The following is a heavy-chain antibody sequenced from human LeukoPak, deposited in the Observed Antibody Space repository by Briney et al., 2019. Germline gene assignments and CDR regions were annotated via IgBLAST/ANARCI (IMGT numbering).Heavy chain of an antibody. J-gene: IGHJ4*02. CDR3: ARRQTYFDY. CDR1: GGSISPYF. V-gene: IGHV4-4*09. Sequence: PSETLSLTCTVSGGSISPYFWSWIRQPPGKGLEWIGYIYTDGSTKYNPSLKSRVTISLDTSKNQFSLKLSSVTAADTAVYYCARRQTYFDYWGQGNLVTVSS. CDR2: IYTDGST.